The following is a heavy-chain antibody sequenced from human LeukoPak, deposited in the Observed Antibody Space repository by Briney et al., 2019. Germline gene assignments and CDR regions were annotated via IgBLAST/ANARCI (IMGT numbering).Heavy chain of an antibody. CDR3: ARPLDYYGSGSCYAPPLVGY. Sequence: ASVKVSCKASGYTFTGYYMHWVRQAPGQGLEWMGWINPNSGGTNYAQKFQGRVTMTRDTSISTAYMELSRLRSDDTAVYYCARPLDYYGSGSCYAPPLVGYWGQGTLVTVSS. J-gene: IGHJ4*02. CDR2: INPNSGGT. V-gene: IGHV1-2*02. CDR1: GYTFTGYY. D-gene: IGHD3-10*01.